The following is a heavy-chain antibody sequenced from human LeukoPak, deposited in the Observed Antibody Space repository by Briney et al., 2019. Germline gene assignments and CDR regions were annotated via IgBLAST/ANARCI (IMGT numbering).Heavy chain of an antibody. CDR1: GFSFSNAW. J-gene: IGHJ4*02. CDR2: IEEDGSEN. V-gene: IGHV3-7*01. D-gene: IGHD1-1*01. CDR3: ARQRYSDY. Sequence: GGSLRLSCAASGFSFSNAWMSWVRQAPGKGLEWVANIEEDGSENSYVESVKGRFTISRDNAKNSLYLQLNSLRAEDTAVYFCARQRYSDYWGQGTLVTVSS.